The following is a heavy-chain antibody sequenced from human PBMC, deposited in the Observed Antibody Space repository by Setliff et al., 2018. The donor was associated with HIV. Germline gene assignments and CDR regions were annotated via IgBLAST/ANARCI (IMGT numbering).Heavy chain of an antibody. CDR2: ISGGGDST. J-gene: IGHJ1*01. CDR1: GFTFNRYD. Sequence: GVLRLSCAASGFTFNRYDITWVRQAPGKGLEWVSLISGGGDSTSYADSVKGRFTISRDNSENTVYLQMDSLRAEDTAIYYCAKGTKITTALYLAYWGQGTLVTVSS. CDR3: AKGTKITTALYLAY. D-gene: IGHD6-13*01. V-gene: IGHV3-23*01.